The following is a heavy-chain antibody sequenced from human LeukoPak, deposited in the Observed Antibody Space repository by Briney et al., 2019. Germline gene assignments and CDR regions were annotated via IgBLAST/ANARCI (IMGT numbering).Heavy chain of an antibody. CDR2: IKWNGGST. J-gene: IGHJ4*02. CDR3: ARDKSADYGDSYFDS. Sequence: PGGSLRLSCAASGFTFGNYGMSWVRQAPGKGLEWVSGIKWNGGSTGYADSVEGRFTISRDNAKNSQYLQMNSLRAEDTAVYYCARDKSADYGDSYFDSWGQGILVTVSS. CDR1: GFTFGNYG. D-gene: IGHD4-17*01. V-gene: IGHV3-20*04.